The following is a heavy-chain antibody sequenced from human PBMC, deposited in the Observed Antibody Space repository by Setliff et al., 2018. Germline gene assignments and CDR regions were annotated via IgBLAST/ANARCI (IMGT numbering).Heavy chain of an antibody. V-gene: IGHV4-39*01. CDR3: ARIAYFDFWRGFGVGAFDL. CDR2: IYYSGKT. D-gene: IGHD3-3*01. Sequence: PSETLSLTCSASGASVSNVNYYWGWIRQPPGKGLEWVGSIYYSGKTYSNPSFKSRVTTSVDKSKNQFSLKLASVTAADTGLYYCARIAYFDFWRGFGVGAFDLWGHGSVVTVSS. J-gene: IGHJ3*01. CDR1: GASVSNVNYY.